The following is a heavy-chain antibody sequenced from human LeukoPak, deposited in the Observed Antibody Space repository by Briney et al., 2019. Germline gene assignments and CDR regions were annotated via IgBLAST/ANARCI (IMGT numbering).Heavy chain of an antibody. Sequence: GGSLRLSCVASGFTLSSHNINWVRQAPGKGLEWVGFIRSNTYGGTTEYAASVRGRFTISRDDSKSIAYLQMNSLKTEDTAVYYCTRDFLGGSPAGSNYWGQGTLVTVSS. V-gene: IGHV3-49*04. D-gene: IGHD2-15*01. CDR3: TRDFLGGSPAGSNY. CDR1: GFTLSSHN. J-gene: IGHJ4*02. CDR2: IRSNTYGGTT.